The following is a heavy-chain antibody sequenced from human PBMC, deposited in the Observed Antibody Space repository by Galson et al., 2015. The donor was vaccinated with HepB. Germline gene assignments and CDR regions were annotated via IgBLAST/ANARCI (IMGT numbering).Heavy chain of an antibody. V-gene: IGHV3-21*06. CDR2: ISSSSSYI. D-gene: IGHD1-26*01. CDR3: AREWEVVGATSFDY. Sequence: SLRLSCAASGFTLISYTMNWVRQAPRKGLEWVSSISSSSSYIYYADSVKGRFTISRDNAKNSLYLQMNSLRAEDTAVYYCAREWEVVGATSFDYWGQGTLVTVSS. J-gene: IGHJ4*02. CDR1: GFTLISYT.